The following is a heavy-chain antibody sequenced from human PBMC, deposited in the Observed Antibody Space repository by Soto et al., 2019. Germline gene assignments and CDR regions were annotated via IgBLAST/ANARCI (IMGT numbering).Heavy chain of an antibody. D-gene: IGHD5-18*01. CDR2: IIPIFGTA. J-gene: IGHJ6*02. CDR3: AGGGADTYGFDSGFYGMAI. V-gene: IGHV1-69*01. CDR1: GGTFSSYA. Sequence: QVQLVQSGAEVKKPGSSVKVSCKASGGTFSSYAISWVRQAPGQGLEWMGGIIPIFGTANYAQTFQGRVTITAEERTTADHREFGLLHCKETDVYDFAGGGADTYGFDSGFYGMAILGQGTTVTVSS.